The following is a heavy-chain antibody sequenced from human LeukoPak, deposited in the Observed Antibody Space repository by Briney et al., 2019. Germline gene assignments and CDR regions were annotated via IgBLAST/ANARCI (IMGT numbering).Heavy chain of an antibody. CDR3: ARTNFYSLDY. CDR1: GFTFSSYS. CDR2: ISSSSSTI. D-gene: IGHD3-9*01. Sequence: PGGSLRLSCAASGFTFSSYSMNWVRQAPGKGLEWVSYISSSSSTIYYADSVKGRFTISRDNAKNSLYLQMKSLRAEDTAVYYCARTNFYSLDYWGQGTLVTVSS. V-gene: IGHV3-48*01. J-gene: IGHJ4*02.